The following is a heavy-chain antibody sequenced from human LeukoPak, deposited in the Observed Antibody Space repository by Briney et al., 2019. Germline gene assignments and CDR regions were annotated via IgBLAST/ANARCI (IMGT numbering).Heavy chain of an antibody. CDR3: ARQLYGSDY. CDR2: VNHSGYT. D-gene: IGHD4-17*01. V-gene: IGHV4-34*01. Sequence: PSEILSLTCDVSGVSFSTYYWSWIRQSPEKGLEWIGEVNHSGYTNYNPFLKGRVTISVDTSKNQFSLKLSSVTAADTAVYYCARQLYGSDYWGQGTLVTVSS. CDR1: GVSFSTYY. J-gene: IGHJ4*02.